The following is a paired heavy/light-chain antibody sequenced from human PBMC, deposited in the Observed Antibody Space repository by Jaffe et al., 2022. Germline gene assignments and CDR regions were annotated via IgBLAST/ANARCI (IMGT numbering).Light chain of an antibody. CDR2: DAS. CDR1: QSVTNY. V-gene: IGKV3-11*01. Sequence: EIVLTQSPATLSLSPGERATLSCRASQSVTNYLAWYQQKRGQAPRLLIYDASKRATGIPARFSGSGSGTDFTLTISSLEPEDFAVYYCQQRSNWPPYTFGQGTKLEIK. CDR3: QQRSNWPPYT. J-gene: IGKJ2*01.
Heavy chain of an antibody. J-gene: IGHJ6*03. CDR1: GFTFSSYG. CDR3: ATRDGYSSSWAYYYYMDL. CDR2: ISDSGVNT. Sequence: EVQLLESGGGLVEPGGSLRLSCAASGFTFSSYGMSWVRQAPGKGLEWVSGISDSGVNTYYADSVKGRFTISRDNSKNTLSLQMNSLRAEDTAIYYCATRDGYSSSWAYYYYMDLWGKGTTVTVSS. V-gene: IGHV3-23*01. D-gene: IGHD6-13*01.